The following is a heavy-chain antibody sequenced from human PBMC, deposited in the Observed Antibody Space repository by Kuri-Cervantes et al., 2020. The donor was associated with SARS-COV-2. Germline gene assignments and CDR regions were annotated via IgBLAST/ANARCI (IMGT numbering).Heavy chain of an antibody. Sequence: GESLKISCAASGFTFSSYSMNWVRQAPGKGLEWVSSISSSSSYIYYADSVKGRFTISRDNAKSSLYLQMNSLRAEDTAVYYCARDKLHSLDAFDIWGQGTMVTVSS. CDR3: ARDKLHSLDAFDI. V-gene: IGHV3-21*01. CDR1: GFTFSSYS. D-gene: IGHD4-11*01. J-gene: IGHJ3*02. CDR2: ISSSSSYI.